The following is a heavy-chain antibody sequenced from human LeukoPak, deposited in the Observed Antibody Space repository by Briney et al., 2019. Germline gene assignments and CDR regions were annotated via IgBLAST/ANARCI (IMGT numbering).Heavy chain of an antibody. CDR3: AVDIGDADYYYGMDV. D-gene: IGHD5-12*01. CDR2: ISSTGTYT. Sequence: GGSLRLSCAGSGFTFSSYGMYWVRQAPGKGLEHVSGISSTGTYTYYANSVRGRLTISRDNSKNTLYLQMNSLRAEDTAVYYCAVDIGDADYYYGMDVWGQGTTVTVSS. J-gene: IGHJ6*02. V-gene: IGHV3-64*01. CDR1: GFTFSSYG.